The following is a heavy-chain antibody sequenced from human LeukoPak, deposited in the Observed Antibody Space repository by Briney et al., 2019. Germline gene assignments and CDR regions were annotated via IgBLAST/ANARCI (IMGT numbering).Heavy chain of an antibody. CDR2: IKEDGTET. J-gene: IGHJ4*02. Sequence: PGGSLRLSCAASKFTFSSYAMSWVRLAPGKGLEWVANIKEDGTETYYVDSVKGRFTISRDNAKNSLYLQMNSLRVEDTAVYYCAKEGRSLQTYWGQGTLVTVSS. V-gene: IGHV3-7*03. D-gene: IGHD5-24*01. CDR3: AKEGRSLQTY. CDR1: KFTFSSYA.